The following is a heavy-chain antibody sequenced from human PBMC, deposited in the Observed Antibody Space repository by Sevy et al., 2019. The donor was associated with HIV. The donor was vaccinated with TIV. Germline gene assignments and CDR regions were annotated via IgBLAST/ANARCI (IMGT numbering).Heavy chain of an antibody. J-gene: IGHJ6*02. D-gene: IGHD4-17*01. CDR2: INSDSGVT. CDR1: GYIFTDYY. V-gene: IGHV1-2*02. Sequence: GSVKVSCKASGYIFTDYYIHWVRQAPGQGLEWMAWINSDSGVTNYAQRFQGEVTVTRDPSLSTAYLELTNLKSNDTAIYYCARLTTQPTSDLYGLDVWGQGTTVTVSS. CDR3: ARLTTQPTSDLYGLDV.